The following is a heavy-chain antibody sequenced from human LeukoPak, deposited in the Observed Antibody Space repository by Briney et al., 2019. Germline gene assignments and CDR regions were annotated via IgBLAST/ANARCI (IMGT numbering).Heavy chain of an antibody. CDR3: ARLGVAGWRRPDYFDY. V-gene: IGHV4-4*09. CDR1: GGSISSYY. CDR2: IYTSGST. J-gene: IGHJ4*02. D-gene: IGHD6-19*01. Sequence: SETLSLTCTVSGGSISSYYWSWIRQPPGKGLEWIGYIYTSGSTNYNPSLKSRVTISVDTSKNQFSLKLSSVTAADTAVYYCARLGVAGWRRPDYFDYWGQGTLVTVSS.